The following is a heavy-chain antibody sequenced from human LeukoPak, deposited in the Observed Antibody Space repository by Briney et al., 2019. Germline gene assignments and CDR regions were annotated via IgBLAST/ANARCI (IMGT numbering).Heavy chain of an antibody. CDR2: IYYRGST. CDR3: ARSRYSSSSAPFDY. V-gene: IGHV4-39*01. D-gene: IGHD6-6*01. Sequence: SETLSLTCTVSGGSISSSSYYWGWIRQPPGKGLEWMGSIYYRGSTYYNPSLKSRVTISVDTSKNQFSLKLSSVTAADTAVYYCARSRYSSSSAPFDYWGQGTLVTVSS. J-gene: IGHJ4*02. CDR1: GGSISSSSYY.